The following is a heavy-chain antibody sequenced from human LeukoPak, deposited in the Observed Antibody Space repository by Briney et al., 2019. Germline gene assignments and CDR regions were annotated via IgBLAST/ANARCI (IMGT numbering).Heavy chain of an antibody. D-gene: IGHD4-17*01. V-gene: IGHV3-33*06. CDR2: IWYGGSNK. Sequence: GGSLRLSCAASGFTFSSYGMHWVRQAPGKGLEWVAVIWYGGSNKYYADSVKGRFTISRDNSKNTLYLQMNSLRAEDTAVYYCAKDSPLTQNGDQYFDYWGQGTLVTVSS. CDR3: AKDSPLTQNGDQYFDY. J-gene: IGHJ4*02. CDR1: GFTFSSYG.